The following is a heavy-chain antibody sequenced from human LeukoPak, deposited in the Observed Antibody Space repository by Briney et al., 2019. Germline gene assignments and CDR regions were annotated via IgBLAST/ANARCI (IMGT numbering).Heavy chain of an antibody. CDR1: GFIFSSYA. D-gene: IGHD6-19*01. Sequence: GGSLRLSCVVSGFIFSSYAMSWVRQAPGKGLEWVSAITGSGGRTYYADSVKGRFTISRDNSKNTLYLQMNSLRAEDTAVYYCAKGIAVAGTGSRYFDYWGQGTLVTVSS. CDR2: ITGSGGRT. V-gene: IGHV3-23*01. CDR3: AKGIAVAGTGSRYFDY. J-gene: IGHJ4*02.